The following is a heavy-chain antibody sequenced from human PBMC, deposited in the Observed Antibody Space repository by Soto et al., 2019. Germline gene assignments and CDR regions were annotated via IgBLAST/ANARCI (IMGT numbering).Heavy chain of an antibody. CDR3: ARRVIGSSRAFDI. CDR2: ISDGGDLT. Sequence: LRLSCAASGFAFSSHPMSWVRQAPEKGLEWVAGISDGGDLTYNADSVRGRFTISRDNSRNTLYLQMNSLRAEDTAVYYCARRVIGSSRAFDIWGQGTMVTVSS. D-gene: IGHD3-10*01. V-gene: IGHV3-23*01. CDR1: GFAFSSHP. J-gene: IGHJ3*02.